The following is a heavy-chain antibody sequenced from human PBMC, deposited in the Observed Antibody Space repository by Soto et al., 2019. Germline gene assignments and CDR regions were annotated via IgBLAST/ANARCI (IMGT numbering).Heavy chain of an antibody. V-gene: IGHV3-30*18. Sequence: QVQLVESGGGVVQPGRSLRLSCAASGFTFNNYGMHWVRQAPGKGLEWVATISNDGSDKYYADSVKGRLTISRDNSKNTVYLQMNSRRAEETAVYYCGKKQGIAASEGIHWGQGKRVTVSS. CDR3: GKKQGIAASEGIH. CDR2: ISNDGSDK. J-gene: IGHJ3*01. D-gene: IGHD6-25*01. CDR1: GFTFNNYG.